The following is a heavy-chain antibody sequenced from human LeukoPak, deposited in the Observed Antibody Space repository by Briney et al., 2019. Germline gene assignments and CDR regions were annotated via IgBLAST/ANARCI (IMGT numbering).Heavy chain of an antibody. Sequence: ASETLSLTCTVSGGSISSSSYYWGWIRQPPGKGLEWIGYIYYSGSTNYNPSLKSRVTISVDTSKNQFSLKLSSVTAADTAVYYCARGLVVGATYFDYWGQGTLVTVSS. CDR2: IYYSGST. V-gene: IGHV4-61*05. CDR1: GGSISSSSYY. J-gene: IGHJ4*02. D-gene: IGHD1-26*01. CDR3: ARGLVVGATYFDY.